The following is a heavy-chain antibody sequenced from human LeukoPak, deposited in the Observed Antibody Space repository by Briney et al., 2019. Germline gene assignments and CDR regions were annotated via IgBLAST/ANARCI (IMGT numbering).Heavy chain of an antibody. D-gene: IGHD3-22*01. CDR2: INHSGST. CDR3: ARRGDSSGYANADDAFDI. V-gene: IGHV4-34*01. J-gene: IGHJ3*02. Sequence: PSETLSLTCAVYGGSFSAYYWSWLRQPPGKGLEWIGEINHSGSTSYNPSLKSRVTISVDTSKNQFSPKLSSVTAADTAVYYCARRGDSSGYANADDAFDIWGEGTMVTVSS. CDR1: GGSFSAYY.